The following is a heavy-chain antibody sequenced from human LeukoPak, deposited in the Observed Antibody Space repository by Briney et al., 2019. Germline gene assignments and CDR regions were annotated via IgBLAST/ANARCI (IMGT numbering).Heavy chain of an antibody. CDR1: GYTFTSYD. V-gene: IGHV1-8*03. Sequence: ASVKVSCKASGYTFTSYDINWVRHATGQGLEWMGWMNPNSGNTGYAQKFQGRVTITRNTSISTAYMELSSLRSEDTAVYYCARGKGSSSYYYMDVWGKGTTVTVSS. J-gene: IGHJ6*03. CDR2: MNPNSGNT. CDR3: ARGKGSSSYYYMDV. D-gene: IGHD6-13*01.